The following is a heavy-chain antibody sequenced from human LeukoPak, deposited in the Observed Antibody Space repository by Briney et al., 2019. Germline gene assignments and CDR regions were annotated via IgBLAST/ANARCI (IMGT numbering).Heavy chain of an antibody. J-gene: IGHJ4*02. CDR1: GFTFSSYP. Sequence: GGSLRLSCAASGFTFSSYPMHWVRQAPGKGLEWVAVVSYDGTKKYYADSVKGRLTISRENSKNTLYLQMNSLRAEDTAVYFCARNSLFGGKDYYFDCWGQGTLVTVSS. CDR2: VSYDGTKK. CDR3: ARNSLFGGKDYYFDC. V-gene: IGHV3-30*04. D-gene: IGHD4-23*01.